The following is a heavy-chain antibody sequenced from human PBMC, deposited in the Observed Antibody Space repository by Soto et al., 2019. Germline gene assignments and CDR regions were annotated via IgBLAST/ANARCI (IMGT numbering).Heavy chain of an antibody. J-gene: IGHJ4*02. CDR1: GFTFNIYS. CDR3: ARSVEGHFDY. D-gene: IGHD6-19*01. Sequence: EVQLVESGGALVQRGGSLRLSCAASGFTFNIYSMNWVRQAPGKGLEWFSYITSDTKTIKYADSVKGRFTISRDNAKTSVYLQMNSLRDEDTAVYYCARSVEGHFDYWGQGTVVTVSS. CDR2: ITSDTKTI. V-gene: IGHV3-48*02.